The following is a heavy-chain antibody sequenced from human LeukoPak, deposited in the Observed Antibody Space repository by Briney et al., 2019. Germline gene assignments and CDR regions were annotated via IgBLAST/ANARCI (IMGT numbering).Heavy chain of an antibody. V-gene: IGHV1-3*01. CDR1: GYTFTSYA. Sequence: ASVKVSCKASGYTFTSYAMHWVRQAPGQRLEWMGWINAGNGNTKYSQKFQGRVTITRDTSASTAYMELSSLRSEDTAVYYCARAGGIAVAGTTNYYYYGMDVWGQGTTVTVSS. CDR2: INAGNGNT. CDR3: ARAGGIAVAGTTNYYYYGMDV. J-gene: IGHJ6*02. D-gene: IGHD6-19*01.